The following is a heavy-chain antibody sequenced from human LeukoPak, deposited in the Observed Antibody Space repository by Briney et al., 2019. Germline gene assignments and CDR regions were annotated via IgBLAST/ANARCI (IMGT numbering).Heavy chain of an antibody. CDR2: INPNSGGT. V-gene: IGHV1-2*06. J-gene: IGHJ4*02. Sequence: ASVKVSCKASGYTFTGYYMHWVRQAPGQGLEWMGRINPNSGGTNYAQKFQGRVTMTRDTSISTAYMELSRLRSDDTAVYNCARGGGTVTMIVVVIPDWCQGTLGTVSS. CDR1: GYTFTGYY. D-gene: IGHD3-22*01. CDR3: ARGGGTVTMIVVVIPD.